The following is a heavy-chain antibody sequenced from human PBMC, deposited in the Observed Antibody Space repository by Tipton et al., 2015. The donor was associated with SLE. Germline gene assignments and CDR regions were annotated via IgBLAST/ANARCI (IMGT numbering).Heavy chain of an antibody. CDR1: GASISSGGYY. V-gene: IGHV4-31*03. CDR2: IYNSGSA. Sequence: TLSLTCTVSGASISSGGYYWSWIRQHPGEGLEWIGYIYNSGSAHYNASLKSRLTISVDTSKNQFSLTLSSVTAADTAVYFCARSRGLGSCSGDNCYDYYFGMDVWGQGTTVTVSS. D-gene: IGHD2-15*01. J-gene: IGHJ6*02. CDR3: ARSRGLGSCSGDNCYDYYFGMDV.